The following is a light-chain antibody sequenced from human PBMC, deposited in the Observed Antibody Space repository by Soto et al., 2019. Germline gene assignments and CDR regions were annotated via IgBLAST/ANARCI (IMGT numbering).Light chain of an antibody. J-gene: IGKJ1*01. CDR3: QQYGSSPPWT. CDR2: DAS. CDR1: QSVSSSY. V-gene: IGKV3-20*01. Sequence: EIVLTQSPGTLSLSRGERATLSCRASQSVSSSYLAWYQQKPGQAPRLLIYDASSRATGIPDRFSGSGSGTDFTLTISRLEPEDFAVYYCQQYGSSPPWTFGQGTKVEIK.